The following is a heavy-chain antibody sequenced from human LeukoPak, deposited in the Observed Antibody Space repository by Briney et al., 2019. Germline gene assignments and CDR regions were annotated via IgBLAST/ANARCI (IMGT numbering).Heavy chain of an antibody. D-gene: IGHD6-19*01. CDR2: ISGSGGSP. CDR3: ARGFLGGTDQYFDT. CDR1: GFTFSSYA. Sequence: GGSLRLSCAASGFTFSSYAMSWVRKAPGKGLEWFSAISGSGGSPYYADSVKGRFTISRDNSKNTLYLQMNSLRAEDTAVYFCARGFLGGTDQYFDTWGQGTLVTVSS. V-gene: IGHV3-23*01. J-gene: IGHJ4*02.